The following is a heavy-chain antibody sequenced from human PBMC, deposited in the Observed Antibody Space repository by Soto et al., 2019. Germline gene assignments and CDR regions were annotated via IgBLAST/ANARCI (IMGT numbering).Heavy chain of an antibody. CDR3: ARDEGGYDILTGYYKAHHFDQ. V-gene: IGHV1-18*01. J-gene: IGHJ4*02. CDR1: GYTFGHFY. CDR2: ISPHNRNT. Sequence: ASVKVSCKASGYTFGHFYITWVRQAPGQGLEWMGAISPHNRNTNYAEKFRGRVTMTTDTSTTTAYMELRSLRSDDTAVYYCARDEGGYDILTGYYKAHHFDQWGQGALVTISS. D-gene: IGHD3-9*01.